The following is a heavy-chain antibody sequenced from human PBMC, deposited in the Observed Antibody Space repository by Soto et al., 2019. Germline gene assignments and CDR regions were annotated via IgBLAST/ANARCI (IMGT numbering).Heavy chain of an antibody. CDR3: ARERGSGWQAGFAY. D-gene: IGHD6-19*01. J-gene: IGHJ4*02. Sequence: GASVKVSCKGSGYTFTSYGISWVRQAPGQGLEWMGWISAYNGNTNYAQKLQGRVTMTTDTSTSTAYMELRSLRSDDTAVYYCARERGSGWQAGFAYWGQGTLVTVSS. V-gene: IGHV1-18*01. CDR2: ISAYNGNT. CDR1: GYTFTSYG.